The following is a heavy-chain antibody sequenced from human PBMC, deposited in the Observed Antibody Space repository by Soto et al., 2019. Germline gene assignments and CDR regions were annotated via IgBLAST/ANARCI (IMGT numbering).Heavy chain of an antibody. V-gene: IGHV3-23*01. J-gene: IGHJ4*02. Sequence: PGESLKISCAASGFTFSTYPMSWVRQAPGKGLEWVSTISGSGTTTYYADSVKGRFTISRDNSRNTLYLQMNNLRAEDTALYYCASKLTFGSSSDYWGQGTLVTVSS. D-gene: IGHD1-1*01. CDR3: ASKLTFGSSSDY. CDR2: ISGSGTTT. CDR1: GFTFSTYP.